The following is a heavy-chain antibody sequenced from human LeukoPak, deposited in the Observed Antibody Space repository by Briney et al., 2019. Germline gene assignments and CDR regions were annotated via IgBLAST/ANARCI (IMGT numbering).Heavy chain of an antibody. V-gene: IGHV3-48*01. CDR3: ARSDAYDFWSGYYSVAFDI. D-gene: IGHD3-3*01. CDR1: GFTFSSYS. Sequence: GGSLRLSCAASGFTFSSYSMNWVRQAPGKGLEWVSYISSSSSTIYYADSVKGRITISRDNAKNSLYLQMNSLRAEDTAVYYCARSDAYDFWSGYYSVAFDIWGQGTMVTVSS. J-gene: IGHJ3*02. CDR2: ISSSSSTI.